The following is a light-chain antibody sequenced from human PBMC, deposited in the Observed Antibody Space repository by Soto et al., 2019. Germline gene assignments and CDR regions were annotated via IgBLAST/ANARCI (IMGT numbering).Light chain of an antibody. Sequence: EIVLTQSPATLSLSPGERATLSCRASQSVSSNYLAWYQQKLGQAPRLLIYGASSRATGIPDRFSGSGSGTDFTLTISSLQSEDFAVYYCQQYENWPRTFGQGTKVDIK. J-gene: IGKJ1*01. CDR2: GAS. CDR3: QQYENWPRT. V-gene: IGKV3-20*01. CDR1: QSVSSNY.